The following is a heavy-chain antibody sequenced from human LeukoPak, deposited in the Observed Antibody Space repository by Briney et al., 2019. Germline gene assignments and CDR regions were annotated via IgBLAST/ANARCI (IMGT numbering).Heavy chain of an antibody. J-gene: IGHJ4*02. CDR3: ARGQRRLQDY. CDR2: IYYSGST. V-gene: IGHV4-61*01. CDR1: GGSVSSDSYF. Sequence: SETLSLTCTVSGGSVSSDSYFWTWIRQPPGKGLEWIGYIYYSGSTNYNPSLKSRVTISLDTSKSQISLKLSSVTAADTAVYYCARGQRRLQDYWGQGTLVTVSS.